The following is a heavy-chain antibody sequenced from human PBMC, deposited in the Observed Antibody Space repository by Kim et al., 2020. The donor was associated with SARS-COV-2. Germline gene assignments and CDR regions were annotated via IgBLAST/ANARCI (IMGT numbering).Heavy chain of an antibody. V-gene: IGHV4-4*02. D-gene: IGHD3-10*01. J-gene: IGHJ3*02. Sequence: SETLSLTCAVSGGSISSSNWWSWVRQPPGKGLECIGEIYHSGSTNYNPSLNSRVTISVDKPKNQFSLKLCSVTAAATAVYYCARSRRLLWFWELDIWGQ. CDR3: ARSRRLLWFWELDI. CDR1: GGSISSSNW. CDR2: IYHSGST.